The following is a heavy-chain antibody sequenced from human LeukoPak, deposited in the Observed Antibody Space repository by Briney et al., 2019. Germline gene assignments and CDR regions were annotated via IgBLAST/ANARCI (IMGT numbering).Heavy chain of an antibody. CDR2: ISWNSDNI. CDR1: GFTFDDYA. V-gene: IGHV3-9*01. Sequence: GGSLRLSCAASGFTFDDYAMHWVRQAPGKGLEWVSGISWNSDNIDYADSVKSRFTISRDNAKNSLYLQMNSLRAEDTALYYCAKCIGVVFRYQLLCGAFDFWGQGTSVTVSS. J-gene: IGHJ3*01. CDR3: AKCIGVVFRYQLLCGAFDF. D-gene: IGHD2-2*01.